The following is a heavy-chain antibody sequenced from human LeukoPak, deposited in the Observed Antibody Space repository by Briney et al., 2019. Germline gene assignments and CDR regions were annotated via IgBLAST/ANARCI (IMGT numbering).Heavy chain of an antibody. Sequence: PGGSLRLSCAASGFTFSSYGMHWVRQAPGKGLEWVAVIWYDGSNKYYADSVKGRFTISRDNSKNTLYLQMNSLRAEDTAVYYCASGYYYDSSGYYFDYWGQGTLVTVSS. CDR3: ASGYYYDSSGYYFDY. CDR2: IWYDGSNK. D-gene: IGHD3-22*01. J-gene: IGHJ4*02. CDR1: GFTFSSYG. V-gene: IGHV3-33*01.